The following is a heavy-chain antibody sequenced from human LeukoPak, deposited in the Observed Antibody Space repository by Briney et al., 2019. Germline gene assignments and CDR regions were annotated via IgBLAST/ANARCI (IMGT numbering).Heavy chain of an antibody. CDR2: ISANGGTT. J-gene: IGHJ2*01. CDR1: GFLLTAYA. CDR3: AKRQGSTVEGNWYVDY. V-gene: IGHV3-23*01. Sequence: GGSLRLSCGASGFLLTAYAMSWVRQAPGKGLESVSTISANGGTTYYADSVKGRFTISRDNSKKTIYLQMSSLRVEDTAVYYCAKRQGSTVEGNWYVDYWGRGTLATVSS. D-gene: IGHD4-23*01.